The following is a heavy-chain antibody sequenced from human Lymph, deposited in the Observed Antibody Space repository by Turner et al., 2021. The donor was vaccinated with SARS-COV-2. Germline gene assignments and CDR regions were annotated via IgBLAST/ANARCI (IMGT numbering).Heavy chain of an antibody. D-gene: IGHD3-10*01. V-gene: IGHV3-53*01. CDR1: VFTVSSHY. CDR2: IYSGGST. Sequence: EVQLVESGGGLIQPGGSLRLSCAASVFTVSSHYMSWVRQAPGKGLEWFSVIYSGGSTYYADSVKGRFTISRDNSKNTLYLQMNSLRAEDTAVYYCARVLPFGDYFDYWGQGTLVTVSS. CDR3: ARVLPFGDYFDY. J-gene: IGHJ4*02.